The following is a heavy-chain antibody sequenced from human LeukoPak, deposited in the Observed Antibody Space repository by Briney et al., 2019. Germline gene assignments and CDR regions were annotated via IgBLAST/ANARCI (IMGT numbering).Heavy chain of an antibody. CDR1: GLTFDDYA. CDR2: TSWDSGSL. J-gene: IGHJ5*02. V-gene: IGHV3-9*01. Sequence: GRSLRLSCAASGLTFDDYAMHGVRQAPGKGLKGCSGTSWDSGSLGYADSVKGRFNISRDNAKNTLYLQMSSLRAEDTALYYCAKDSSYDSSGLGWFDPWGQGTLVTVSS. CDR3: AKDSSYDSSGLGWFDP. D-gene: IGHD3-22*01.